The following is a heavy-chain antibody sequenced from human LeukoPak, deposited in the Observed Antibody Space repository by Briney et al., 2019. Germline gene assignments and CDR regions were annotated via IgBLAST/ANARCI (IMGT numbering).Heavy chain of an antibody. D-gene: IGHD2-2*01. V-gene: IGHV1-18*01. CDR3: ARGYCSSTSCYYFDY. CDR1: GFTFTSYG. J-gene: IGHJ4*02. Sequence: ASVKVSCKASGFTFTSYGISWVRQAPGQGLEWMGWISAYNGNTNYAQKLQGRVTMTTDTSASTAYMELRSLRSDDTAVYYCARGYCSSTSCYYFDYWGQGTLVTVSS. CDR2: ISAYNGNT.